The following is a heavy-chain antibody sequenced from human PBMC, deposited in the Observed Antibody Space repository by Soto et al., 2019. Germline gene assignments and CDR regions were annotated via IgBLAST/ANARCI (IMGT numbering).Heavy chain of an antibody. CDR2: ISSSSSYI. Sequence: EVQLVESGGGLVKPGGSLRLSCAASGFTFSSYSMNWVRQAPGKGLEWVSSISSSSSYIYYADSVKGRFTISRDNAKNSLYLQMNSLRDEDTAVYYCARTPQQWMVYWYFDLWGRGTLVTVSS. CDR3: ARTPQQWMVYWYFDL. J-gene: IGHJ2*01. CDR1: GFTFSSYS. D-gene: IGHD6-19*01. V-gene: IGHV3-21*01.